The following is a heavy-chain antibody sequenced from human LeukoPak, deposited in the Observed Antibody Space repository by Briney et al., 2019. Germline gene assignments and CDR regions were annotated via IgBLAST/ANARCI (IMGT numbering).Heavy chain of an antibody. D-gene: IGHD5-24*01. Sequence: GESLKISFKGSGYSFTSYWIGWVRQMPGKGLEWMGIIYPGDSDTRYSPSFQGQVTISADKSISTAYLQSSSLKASDTAMYYCARLPRDMATMRYYFDYWGQGTLVTVSS. V-gene: IGHV5-51*01. CDR1: GYSFTSYW. CDR3: ARLPRDMATMRYYFDY. CDR2: IYPGDSDT. J-gene: IGHJ4*02.